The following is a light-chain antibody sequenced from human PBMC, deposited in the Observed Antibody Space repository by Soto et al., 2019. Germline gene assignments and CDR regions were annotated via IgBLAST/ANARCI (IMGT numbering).Light chain of an antibody. J-gene: IGKJ1*01. CDR1: QSLLHSNGYNY. Sequence: DIVMTQCPLSLPVTPGEPASISCRSSQSLLHSNGYNYLDWYLQKPGQSPQLLIYLGSNRASGVPDRFSGSGSGTDFTLKISRVEAEDVGVYYCMQPLQSWTFGQGTKVDI. CDR2: LGS. V-gene: IGKV2-28*01. CDR3: MQPLQSWT.